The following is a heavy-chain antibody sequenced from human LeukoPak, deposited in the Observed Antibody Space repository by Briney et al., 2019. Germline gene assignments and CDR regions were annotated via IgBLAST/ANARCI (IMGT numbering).Heavy chain of an antibody. V-gene: IGHV3-9*01. D-gene: IGHD3-22*01. Sequence: GGSLSLSCAASGFTFDDYAMHWVRQAPGKGLEWVSGISWNSGSIGYADSVKGRFTISRDNAKNSLYLQMNSLRAEDTALYYCAKDIAYDNYGMDVWGQGTTVTVSS. CDR1: GFTFDDYA. CDR3: AKDIAYDNYGMDV. CDR2: ISWNSGSI. J-gene: IGHJ6*02.